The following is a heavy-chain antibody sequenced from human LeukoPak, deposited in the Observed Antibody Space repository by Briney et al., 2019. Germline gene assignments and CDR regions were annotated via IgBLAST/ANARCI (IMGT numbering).Heavy chain of an antibody. Sequence: GGSLRLSCAASGFTFSSYSMNWVRQAPGKGLEWVSSISSSSSYIYYADSVKGRLTISRDNAQNSLYLQMNSLRAEDTAVYYCARARGSIVVAVHYFDYWGQGTLVTVSP. CDR1: GFTFSSYS. CDR3: ARARGSIVVAVHYFDY. J-gene: IGHJ4*02. D-gene: IGHD6-19*01. V-gene: IGHV3-21*01. CDR2: ISSSSSYI.